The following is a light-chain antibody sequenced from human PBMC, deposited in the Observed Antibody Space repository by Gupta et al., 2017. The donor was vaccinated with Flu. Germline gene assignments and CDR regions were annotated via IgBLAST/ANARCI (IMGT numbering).Light chain of an antibody. CDR3: SSYAVSNKRV. V-gene: IGLV2-8*01. CDR2: EVS. CDR1: SDDVGGFNY. Sequence: QSALTQPPSASGSPGQSVTISCTGTSDDVGGFNYVSWYQQHPGRAPKLIIYEVSKRPSGVPDRFSGSKSGITASLTVSGLQAEDEADYYCSSYAVSNKRVFGTGTKVNVL. J-gene: IGLJ1*01.